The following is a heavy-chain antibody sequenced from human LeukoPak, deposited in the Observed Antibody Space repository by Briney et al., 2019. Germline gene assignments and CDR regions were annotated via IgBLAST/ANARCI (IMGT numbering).Heavy chain of an antibody. CDR3: ARAEETTWGIDP. CDR2: INSNSDDI. V-gene: IGHV3-48*01. Sequence: GGSLRLSCAASGFTFSSYSMNWVRQAPGKGLEWLSYINSNSDDIYHADSVKGRFTVSRDNAKNSLYLQMNNLRAEDTAVYYCARAEETTWGIDPWGQGTLVTVS. CDR1: GFTFSSYS. D-gene: IGHD3-16*01. J-gene: IGHJ5*02.